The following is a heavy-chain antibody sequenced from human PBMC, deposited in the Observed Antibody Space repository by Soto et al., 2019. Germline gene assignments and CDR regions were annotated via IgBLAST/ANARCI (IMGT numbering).Heavy chain of an antibody. J-gene: IGHJ6*02. CDR2: ISSSSSYI. CDR3: ARDFSAYYDFWSGQGGYYYYGMDV. Sequence: EVQLVESGGGLVKPGGSLRLSCAASGFTFSSYSMNWVRQAPGKGLEWVSSISSSSSYIYYADSVKGRFTISRDNAKNSLYLQMNSLRAEDTAVYYCARDFSAYYDFWSGQGGYYYYGMDVWGQGTTVTVSS. V-gene: IGHV3-21*01. CDR1: GFTFSSYS. D-gene: IGHD3-3*01.